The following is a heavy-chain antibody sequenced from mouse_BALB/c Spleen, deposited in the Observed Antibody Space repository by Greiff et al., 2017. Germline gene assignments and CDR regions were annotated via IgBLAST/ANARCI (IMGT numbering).Heavy chain of an antibody. D-gene: IGHD2-3*01. CDR3: ARDDDGGGFAY. V-gene: IGHV2-9*02. J-gene: IGHJ3*01. CDR2: IWAGGST. Sequence: VKLMESGPGLVAPSQSLSITCTVSGFSLTSYGVHWVRQPPGKGLEWLGVIWAGGSTNYNSALMSRLSISKDKSKSQVFLKMNSLQTDDTAMYYCARDDDGGGFAYWGQGTLVTVSA. CDR1: GFSLTSYG.